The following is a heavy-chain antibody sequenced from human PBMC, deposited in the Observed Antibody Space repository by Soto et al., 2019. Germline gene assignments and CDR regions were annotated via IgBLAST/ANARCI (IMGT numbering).Heavy chain of an antibody. V-gene: IGHV3-21*01. CDR3: ATSYIMTAMVSKNRDY. J-gene: IGHJ4*02. D-gene: IGHD5-18*01. CDR2: ISSSSSYI. Sequence: GGSLRLSCAASGFTFSSYSMNWVRQAPGKGLEWVSSISSSSSYIYYADSVKGRFTISRDNAKNSLYLQMNSLRAEDTAVYYCATSYIMTAMVSKNRDYWGQGTLVTVSS. CDR1: GFTFSSYS.